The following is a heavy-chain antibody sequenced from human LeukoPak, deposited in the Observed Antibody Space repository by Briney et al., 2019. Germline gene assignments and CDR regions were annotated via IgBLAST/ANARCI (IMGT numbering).Heavy chain of an antibody. D-gene: IGHD5-18*01. CDR1: GYTFTGYY. Sequence: ASVKVSCKASGYTFTGYYMHWVRQAPGQGLEWMGWINPNSGGTNYAQKFQGRVTMTRDTSISTAYMELSRLRSDDTAVYYCARGEYSYGYGAFDIWGQGTMVTVSS. V-gene: IGHV1-2*02. CDR3: ARGEYSYGYGAFDI. CDR2: INPNSGGT. J-gene: IGHJ3*02.